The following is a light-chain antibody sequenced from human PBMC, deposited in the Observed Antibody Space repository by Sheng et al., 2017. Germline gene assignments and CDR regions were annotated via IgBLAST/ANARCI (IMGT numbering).Light chain of an antibody. J-gene: IGLJ2*01. CDR3: SSYTSSSTLVV. CDR1: SSDVGSYKL. Sequence: QSALTQPASVSGSPGQSITISCTGTSSDVGSYKLVSWYQQHPGKAPKLMIYEGTKRPSGVSNRFSGSKSGNTASLTISGLQAEDEADYYCSSYTSSSTLVVFGGGTKLTV. CDR2: EGT. V-gene: IGLV2-14*02.